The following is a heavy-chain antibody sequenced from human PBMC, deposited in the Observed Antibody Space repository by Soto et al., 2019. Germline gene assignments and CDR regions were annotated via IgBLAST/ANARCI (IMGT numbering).Heavy chain of an antibody. CDR1: GGTFSSYA. V-gene: IGHV1-69*01. D-gene: IGHD6-13*01. Sequence: QVQLVQSGAEVKKPGSSVKVSCKASGGTFSSYAISWVRQAPGQGLEWMGGIIPIFGTANYAQKFQGRVTITADASTSTAYMELSSLRSEDTDVYYCARDFPNLYSSSWQYYYYGMDVWGQGTTVTVSS. J-gene: IGHJ6*02. CDR2: IIPIFGTA. CDR3: ARDFPNLYSSSWQYYYYGMDV.